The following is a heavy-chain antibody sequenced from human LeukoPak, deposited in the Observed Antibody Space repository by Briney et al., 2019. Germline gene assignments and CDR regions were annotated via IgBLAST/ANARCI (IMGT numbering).Heavy chain of an antibody. D-gene: IGHD6-19*01. CDR2: IRSKAYGGTT. CDR3: TNLYNSDWSRTGA. Sequence: GGSLRLSCTASGFTFGDFALSWVRQAPGKGLEWVGFIRSKAYGGTTEYAASVKGRFTISRDDSKSIASLQMNSLKTEDTAVYYCTNLYNSDWSRTGAGGQGTLVTVSS. J-gene: IGHJ4*02. V-gene: IGHV3-49*04. CDR1: GFTFGDFA.